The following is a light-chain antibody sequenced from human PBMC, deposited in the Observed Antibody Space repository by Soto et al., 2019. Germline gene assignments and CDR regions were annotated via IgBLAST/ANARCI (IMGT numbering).Light chain of an antibody. V-gene: IGKV3-20*01. Sequence: EIVLTQSPGTLSLSPAERATLSCRASQSVRNNYLASYQQRPGQAPRLLIYAASSRATGIPDRFSGSGSGTEFTLTLSSLQPEDFATYYCQQSYSTPRTFGQGTKVDIK. J-gene: IGKJ1*01. CDR1: QSVRNNY. CDR3: QQSYSTPRT. CDR2: AAS.